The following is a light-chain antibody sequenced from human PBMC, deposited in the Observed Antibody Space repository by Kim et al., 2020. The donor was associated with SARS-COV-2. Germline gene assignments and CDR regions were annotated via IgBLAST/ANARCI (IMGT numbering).Light chain of an antibody. Sequence: PGKTARITCSGDALPKQYAHWYQQKPGQAPVVVIYKDSERPSGIPERFSGSSSGTTVTLTISGVQAEDEADYYCQSSDSSGNYEVFGGGTQLTVL. CDR3: QSSDSSGNYEV. CDR2: KDS. V-gene: IGLV3-25*03. CDR1: ALPKQY. J-gene: IGLJ2*01.